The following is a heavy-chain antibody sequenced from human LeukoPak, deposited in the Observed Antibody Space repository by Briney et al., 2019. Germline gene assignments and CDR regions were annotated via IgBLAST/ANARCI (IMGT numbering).Heavy chain of an antibody. J-gene: IGHJ5*02. Sequence: SQTLSLTCAISGDSVSRNTAAWNWIRQSPSRGLEWLGRTYYRSKWYNDYAVSVESRITINPDTSKSQFSLRLNSVTAADTAVYYCTRDDITMVGGVSHWFGPWGQGTLVTVSS. CDR1: GDSVSRNTAA. CDR2: TYYRSKWYN. CDR3: TRDDITMVGGVSHWFGP. V-gene: IGHV6-1*01. D-gene: IGHD3-10*01.